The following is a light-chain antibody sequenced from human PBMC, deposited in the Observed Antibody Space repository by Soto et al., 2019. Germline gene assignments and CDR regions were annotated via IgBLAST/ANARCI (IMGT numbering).Light chain of an antibody. J-gene: IGLJ3*02. CDR3: TSGAASDNVV. Sequence: QSVLTQPPSASGSPGQSVTISCSGTSSDVGASDFVAWYQQHPGKVPKLLIYEVTKRPSGVPDRFSASKSANTASLTVSGLQAEDEADYYCTSGAASDNVVFGGGTKVTVL. CDR1: SSDVGASDF. CDR2: EVT. V-gene: IGLV2-8*01.